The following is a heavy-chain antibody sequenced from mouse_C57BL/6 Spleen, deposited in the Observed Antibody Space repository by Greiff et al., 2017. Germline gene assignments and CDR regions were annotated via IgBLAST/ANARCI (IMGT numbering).Heavy chain of an antibody. D-gene: IGHD2-4*01. CDR1: GFTFSDYG. V-gene: IGHV5-17*01. CDR2: ISSGSSTI. Sequence: EVQRVESGGGLVKPGGSLKLSCAASGFTFSDYGMHWVRQAPEKGLEWVAYISSGSSTIYYADTVKGRFTISRDNAKNTLFLQMTSLRSEDTAMYYCARGPIYYDYDEGYAMDYGGQGTSGTVSS. J-gene: IGHJ4*01. CDR3: ARGPIYYDYDEGYAMDY.